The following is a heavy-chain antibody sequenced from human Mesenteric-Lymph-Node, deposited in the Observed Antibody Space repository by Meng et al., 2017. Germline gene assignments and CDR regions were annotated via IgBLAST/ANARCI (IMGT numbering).Heavy chain of an antibody. CDR1: EFTFSRYW. Sequence: GESLKISCAASEFTFSRYWMSWVRQAPGKGLEWVANINQDGSQKYYVDSVKGRFTISRDNTKNSVYLQMNGLRADDTAVYYCAREGSSGWFDYWGQGTLVTVSS. CDR2: INQDGSQK. D-gene: IGHD6-19*01. V-gene: IGHV3-7*01. CDR3: AREGSSGWFDY. J-gene: IGHJ4*02.